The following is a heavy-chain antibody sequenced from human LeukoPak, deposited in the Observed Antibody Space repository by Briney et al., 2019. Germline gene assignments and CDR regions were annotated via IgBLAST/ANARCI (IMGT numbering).Heavy chain of an antibody. CDR1: GASISSYY. CDR3: ARRRDETATAAGYYHMDV. V-gene: IGHV4-4*09. D-gene: IGHD3-22*01. CDR2: IFPSESI. Sequence: SETLSLTCTVSGASISSYYWSWFRRPPGKGLEWIAYIFPSESINFNPSLKSRVSVSVDGSKNNFSLDLSSVTAADTAVYYCARRRDETATAAGYYHMDVWGKGTTVTVSS. J-gene: IGHJ6*03.